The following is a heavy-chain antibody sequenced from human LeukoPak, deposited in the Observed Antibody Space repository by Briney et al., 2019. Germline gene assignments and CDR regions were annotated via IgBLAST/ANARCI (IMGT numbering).Heavy chain of an antibody. Sequence: SETLSPTCTVSGGSISSYYWSWIRQPPGKGLEWIGYIYYSGSTNYNSALKSRVTISEDTSKNQFSLKLSSVTAADTAVYYCARLEGDTAMVRYYFDYWGQGTLVTVSS. CDR1: GGSISSYY. CDR2: IYYSGST. V-gene: IGHV4-59*01. CDR3: ARLEGDTAMVRYYFDY. D-gene: IGHD5-18*01. J-gene: IGHJ4*02.